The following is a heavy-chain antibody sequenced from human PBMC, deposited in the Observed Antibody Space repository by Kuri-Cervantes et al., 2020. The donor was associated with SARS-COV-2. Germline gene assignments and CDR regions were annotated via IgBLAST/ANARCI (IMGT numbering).Heavy chain of an antibody. CDR2: IKQDGSEE. Sequence: ETLSLTCAASGFIFSNYWMTWVRQAPGKGLEWVANIKQDGSEEYYVDSVKGRLTISRDNAKNSLYLQMNSLRAEDTAVYYCARALVNIAEIDAFDIWGQGTMVTVSS. D-gene: IGHD3-10*01. V-gene: IGHV3-7*01. CDR1: GFIFSNYW. CDR3: ARALVNIAEIDAFDI. J-gene: IGHJ3*02.